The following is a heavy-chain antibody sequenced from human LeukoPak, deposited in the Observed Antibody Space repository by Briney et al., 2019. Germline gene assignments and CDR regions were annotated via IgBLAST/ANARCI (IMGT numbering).Heavy chain of an antibody. CDR2: ISSRSSYI. D-gene: IGHD5-24*01. CDR1: GFTFSSYS. CDR3: ERERMAHRWFDP. Sequence: PGGSLRLFCAASGFTFSSYSMNWVRQAPGKGLEWVSSISSRSSYIYYADSVKGRFTISRDNAKNSMYLQMNSLRAEDTAVYYCERERMAHRWFDPWGQGTLVTVSS. J-gene: IGHJ5*02. V-gene: IGHV3-21*01.